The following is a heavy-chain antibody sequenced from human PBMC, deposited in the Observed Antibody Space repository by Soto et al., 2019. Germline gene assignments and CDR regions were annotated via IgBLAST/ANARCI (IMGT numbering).Heavy chain of an antibody. CDR3: ARDSYGMDV. Sequence: QVQLVESGGGVVQPGRSLRLSCAASGFTFSSYAMHWVRQAPGKGLEWVAVISYDGSNQYYADSVKGRFTISRDNSKNTLYLQMNSLRAEDTAVYYCARDSYGMDVWGQGTTVTVSS. V-gene: IGHV3-30-3*01. J-gene: IGHJ6*02. CDR1: GFTFSSYA. CDR2: ISYDGSNQ.